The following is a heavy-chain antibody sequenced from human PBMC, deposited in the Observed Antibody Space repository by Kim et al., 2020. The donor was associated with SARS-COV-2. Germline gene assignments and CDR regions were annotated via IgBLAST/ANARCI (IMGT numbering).Heavy chain of an antibody. CDR3: ARQAGGRNPFDY. V-gene: IGHV4-39*01. J-gene: IGHJ4*02. CDR2: IYYGGST. Sequence: SETLSLTCFVSGDSISRSTLHWGWIRQSPGKGLEWIASIYYGGSTYYNPSLKSRVTISVDTPKNQFSLKMTSVTAADTALYYCARQAGGRNPFDYWGQGT. CDR1: GDSISRSTLH. D-gene: IGHD2-8*02.